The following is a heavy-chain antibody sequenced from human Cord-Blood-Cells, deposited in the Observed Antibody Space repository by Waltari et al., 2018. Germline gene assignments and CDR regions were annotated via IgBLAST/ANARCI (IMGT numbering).Heavy chain of an antibody. Sequence: QVQLVQSGAEVKKPGSSVKVSCKASGGTFSSDAISWCRQAPGPGLEWMGGIIPIFGTANYAQKFQGRVTITADESTSTAYMELSSLRSEDTAVYYCASDAGTYCSGGSCYSAFDIWGQGTMVTVSS. D-gene: IGHD2-15*01. V-gene: IGHV1-69*01. J-gene: IGHJ3*02. CDR3: ASDAGTYCSGGSCYSAFDI. CDR1: GGTFSSDA. CDR2: IIPIFGTA.